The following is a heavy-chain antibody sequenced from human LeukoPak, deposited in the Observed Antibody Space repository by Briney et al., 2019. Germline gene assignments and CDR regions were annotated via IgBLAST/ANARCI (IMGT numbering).Heavy chain of an antibody. CDR2: IWYDGSNK. CDR3: ARDPTLNGPFDY. Sequence: GGSLRLSCAASGFTFSSYGMRWVRQAPGKGLEWVAVIWYDGSNKYYADSVKGRFTISRDNSKNTLYLQMNSLRAEDTAVYYCARDPTLNGPFDYWGQGTLVTVSS. J-gene: IGHJ4*02. V-gene: IGHV3-33*01. D-gene: IGHD2/OR15-2a*01. CDR1: GFTFSSYG.